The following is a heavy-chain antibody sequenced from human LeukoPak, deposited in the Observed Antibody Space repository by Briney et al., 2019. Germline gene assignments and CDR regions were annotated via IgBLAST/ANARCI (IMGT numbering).Heavy chain of an antibody. CDR3: ARARGYDFWSGYDY. CDR2: ISSSSSYI. V-gene: IGHV3-21*01. Sequence: GGSLRLSCAASGFTFSSYSMNWVRQAPGKGREWVSSISSSSSYIYYADSVKGRFTISRDNAKNSLYLQMNSLRAEDTAVYYCARARGYDFWSGYDYWGQGTLVTVSS. D-gene: IGHD3-3*01. J-gene: IGHJ4*02. CDR1: GFTFSSYS.